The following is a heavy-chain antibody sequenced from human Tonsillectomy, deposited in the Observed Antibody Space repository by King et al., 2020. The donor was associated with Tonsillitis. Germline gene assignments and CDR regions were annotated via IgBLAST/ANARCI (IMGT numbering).Heavy chain of an antibody. CDR1: GFTFDDYA. D-gene: IGHD3-16*02. CDR2: ISWNSGTI. J-gene: IGHJ6*02. Sequence: VQLVESGGGLVQPGRSLRLSCAASGFTFDDYAMHWVRQAPGKGLEWVSGISWNSGTIGYVDSVKGRFTISRDNAKNSLYLQMSSLRTEDTALYYCAKDISGGAGISLYYYAMDVWGQGTAVTVSS. V-gene: IGHV3-9*01. CDR3: AKDISGGAGISLYYYAMDV.